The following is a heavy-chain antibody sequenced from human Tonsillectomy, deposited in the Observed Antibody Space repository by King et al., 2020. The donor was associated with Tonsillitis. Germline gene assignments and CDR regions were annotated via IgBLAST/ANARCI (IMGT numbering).Heavy chain of an antibody. CDR3: SKDTAPSGDFWSGYYDGMDV. V-gene: IGHV3-43D*03. CDR2: IPWDGGST. CDR1: GYTFDDFA. Sequence: VQLVESGGVVEQPGGSLRLSCAASGYTFDDFAMHWVRQAPGKGLEWVSLIPWDGGSTYYADSVKGRFTISRDNSKNSLYLQMNSLRVENTALYYCSKDTAPSGDFWSGYYDGMDVWGQGTTVTVSS. J-gene: IGHJ6*02. D-gene: IGHD3-3*01.